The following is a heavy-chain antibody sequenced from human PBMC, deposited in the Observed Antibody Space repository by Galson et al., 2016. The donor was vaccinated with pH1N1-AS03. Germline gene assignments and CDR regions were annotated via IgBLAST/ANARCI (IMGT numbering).Heavy chain of an antibody. V-gene: IGHV1-46*01. D-gene: IGHD3-10*01. CDR3: ATYGSGSRGGFDY. J-gene: IGHJ4*02. CDR2: IDPSIGST. Sequence: SVKVSCKASGCTFSRYYMHWMRQAPGQGPEWMGVIDPSIGSTTYAQKFQGRVTMTRDTATTTAYMELSSLRSDDTAVYYCATYGSGSRGGFDYWGQGALITVSS. CDR1: GCTFSRYY.